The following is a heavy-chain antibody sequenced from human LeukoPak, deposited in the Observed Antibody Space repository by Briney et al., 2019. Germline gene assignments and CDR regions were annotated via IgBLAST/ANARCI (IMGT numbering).Heavy chain of an antibody. CDR3: ARAEGSGSSFDY. D-gene: IGHD3-10*01. CDR1: GFPFRSFS. CDR2: ISSISTYT. J-gene: IGHJ4*02. Sequence: GGSLRLSCVASGFPFRSFSMNWVRQAPGKWLEWVSSISSISTYTYYRDSVKGRFTISRDNAKNSLYLQMNSLRVEDTAVYYCARAEGSGSSFDYWGQGTLVTVSS. V-gene: IGHV3-21*01.